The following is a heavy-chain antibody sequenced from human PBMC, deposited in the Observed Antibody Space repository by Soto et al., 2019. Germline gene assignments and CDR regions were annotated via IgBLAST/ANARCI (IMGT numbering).Heavy chain of an antibody. D-gene: IGHD3-22*01. CDR1: GGSISSGNW. CDR2: IYLSGST. J-gene: IGHJ4*02. Sequence: QVQLQESGPGLVRPSGTLSLTCAVSGGSISSGNWWTWVRQPPGKGLEWIGEIYLSGSTNYNPSLKSRVTMSVDKSKNQFSLKLSSVTAADTAFYYCARDFHDSSLDYWGQGILVTVSS. V-gene: IGHV4-4*02. CDR3: ARDFHDSSLDY.